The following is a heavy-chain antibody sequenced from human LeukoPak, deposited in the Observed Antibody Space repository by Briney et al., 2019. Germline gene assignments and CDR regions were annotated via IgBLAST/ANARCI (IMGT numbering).Heavy chain of an antibody. J-gene: IGHJ4*02. CDR2: IWYDGSNK. V-gene: IGHV3-33*01. CDR1: GFTFSSYG. CDR3: AREHPYTDFDY. Sequence: PGGSLRLSCAASGFTFSSYGMHWVRQAPGKGLEWVAVIWYDGSNKYYADSVKGRFTISRDNSKNTLYLQMNSLRAEDTAVYYCAREHPYTDFDYWGQGTLVTVSS. D-gene: IGHD2-2*02.